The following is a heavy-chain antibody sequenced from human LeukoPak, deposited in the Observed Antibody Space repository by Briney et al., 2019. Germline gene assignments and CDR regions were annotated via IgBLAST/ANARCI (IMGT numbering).Heavy chain of an antibody. D-gene: IGHD3-3*01. J-gene: IGHJ4*02. CDR2: IWYDGSNK. CDR3: AKMSGYSLDFDY. V-gene: IGHV3-33*06. CDR1: GFTFSSYG. Sequence: PGRSLRLSCAASGFTFSSYGMHWVRQAPGKGLEWVAVIWYDGSNKYYADSVKGRFTISKDNSKITLYLQMNSLRAEDTAVYYCAKMSGYSLDFDYWGQGTLVTVSS.